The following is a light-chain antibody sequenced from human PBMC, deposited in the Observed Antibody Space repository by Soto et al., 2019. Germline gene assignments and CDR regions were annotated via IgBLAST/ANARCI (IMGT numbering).Light chain of an antibody. Sequence: DIQMTQSPSTLSASVGDRVTITCRASQSISSWLAWYQQKPGKAPKLLIYDASSLESGVPSRLSGSGSGTESTLTISSLQPDDFATYYCQQYNSYSPTFGQGTKVDIK. J-gene: IGKJ1*01. V-gene: IGKV1-5*01. CDR2: DAS. CDR1: QSISSW. CDR3: QQYNSYSPT.